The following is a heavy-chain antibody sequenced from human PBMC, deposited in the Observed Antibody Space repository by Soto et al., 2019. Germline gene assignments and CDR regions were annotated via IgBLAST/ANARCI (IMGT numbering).Heavy chain of an antibody. CDR2: IYHSGST. CDR1: GGSISSSSYY. CDR3: ARPVGACSGGSCSRATFDI. D-gene: IGHD2-15*01. V-gene: IGHV4-39*01. J-gene: IGHJ3*02. Sequence: PSETLSLTCTVSGGSISSSSYYWGWIRQPPGKGLEWIGSIYHSGSTYYNPSLKSRVTISVDTSKNQFSLKLSSVTAADTAVYYCARPVGACSGGSCSRATFDIWGQRTMVT.